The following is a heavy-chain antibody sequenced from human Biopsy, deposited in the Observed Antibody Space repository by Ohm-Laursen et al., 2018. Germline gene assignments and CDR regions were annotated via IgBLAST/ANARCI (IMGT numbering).Heavy chain of an antibody. CDR1: GFAFNLYE. V-gene: IGHV3-48*03. CDR2: IYGGGSPV. D-gene: IGHD1-26*01. J-gene: IGHJ3*01. Sequence: SLRLSCAAPGFAFNLYEMNWVRQAPGKGMEWISYIYGGGSPVSYADSVKGRFTISRDNAQNSLYLHINSLRAEDTAVYYCARLNSGTYDASDLWGQGTMVIVSS. CDR3: ARLNSGTYDASDL.